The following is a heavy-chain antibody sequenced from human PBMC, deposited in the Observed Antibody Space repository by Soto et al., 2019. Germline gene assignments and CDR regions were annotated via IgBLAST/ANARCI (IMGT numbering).Heavy chain of an antibody. CDR3: ARHEAEPYCGGDCYPY. J-gene: IGHJ4*02. CDR2: IYYSGST. D-gene: IGHD2-21*01. Sequence: SETLSLTCTVSGGSISSSSYYWGWIRQPPGKGLEWIGSIYYSGSTYYNPSLKSRVTISVDTSKNQFSLKLSSVTAADTAVYYCARHEAEPYCGGDCYPYWGQGTLVTVSS. V-gene: IGHV4-39*01. CDR1: GGSISSSSYY.